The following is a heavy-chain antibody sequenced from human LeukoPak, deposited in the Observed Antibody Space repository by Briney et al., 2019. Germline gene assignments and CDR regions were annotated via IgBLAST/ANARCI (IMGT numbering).Heavy chain of an antibody. Sequence: GASVNVSCKASGYTFTRYYMHWVRQAPGQGLEWMGWINPNSGGTNYAQKFQGRVTMTRDTSISTAYMELSRLRSDDTAVYYCARARGFGQWLTRSGAFDIWGQGTMVTVSS. CDR1: GYTFTRYY. D-gene: IGHD6-19*01. J-gene: IGHJ3*02. CDR2: INPNSGGT. CDR3: ARARGFGQWLTRSGAFDI. V-gene: IGHV1-2*02.